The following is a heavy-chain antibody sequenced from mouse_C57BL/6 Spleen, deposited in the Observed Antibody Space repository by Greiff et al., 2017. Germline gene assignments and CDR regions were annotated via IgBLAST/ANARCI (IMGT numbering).Heavy chain of an antibody. D-gene: IGHD2-4*01. J-gene: IGHJ3*01. CDR2: IDPSDSYT. V-gene: IGHV1-69*01. CDR1: GYTFTSYW. Sequence: QVQLQQSGAELVMPGASVKLSCKASGYTFTSYWMHWVKQRPGQGLEWIGEIDPSDSYTNYNQKFKGKSTLTVDKSSSTAYMQLSSLTSEDSAVYYCARGEDYDWFAYWGQGTLVTVSA. CDR3: ARGEDYDWFAY.